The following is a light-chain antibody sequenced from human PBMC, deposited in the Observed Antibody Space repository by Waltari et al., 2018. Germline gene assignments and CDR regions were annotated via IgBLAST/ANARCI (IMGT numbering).Light chain of an antibody. CDR3: ALYMGSGIWV. V-gene: IGLV8-61*01. CDR2: KAN. Sequence: QTVVTQEPSLSVSPGGTVTLTCALSSGSLSTTSYATWYQQTPGQAPRTLVYKANARCSGVPGRVAGSSLGKPAALTITGAQADDEADYYCALYMGSGIWVFGGGTRLTVL. CDR1: SGSLSTTSY. J-gene: IGLJ3*02.